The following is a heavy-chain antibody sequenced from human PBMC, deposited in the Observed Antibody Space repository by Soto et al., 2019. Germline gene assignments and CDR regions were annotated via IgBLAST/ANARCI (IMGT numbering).Heavy chain of an antibody. CDR3: AYYRVPGKIS. CDR1: GFSLSTSGGG. D-gene: IGHD6-19*01. CDR2: IYWNDDK. V-gene: IGHV2-5*01. Sequence: SGPTLVNPTQTLTLTCTFSGFSLSTSGGGVGWIRQPPGKALEWLALIYWNDDKRYSPSLKSRLTITKDTSKNQVVLTVTNVDPADTATYYCAYYRVPGKISWGQGILVTVSS. J-gene: IGHJ5*02.